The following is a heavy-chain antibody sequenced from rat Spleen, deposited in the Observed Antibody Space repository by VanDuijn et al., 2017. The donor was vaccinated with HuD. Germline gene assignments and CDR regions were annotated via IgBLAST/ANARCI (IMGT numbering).Heavy chain of an antibody. CDR1: GFSLTNNG. Sequence: QVQLKESGPGLVQPSQTLSLTCSVSGFSLTNNGVSWVRQPPGKGLEWIGTISSGGHTYYDSPLKSRLTISRDTSSSQVFLKMNSLQTEDIATYYCARGPMHNPGNYFDYWGQGVMVTVSS. D-gene: IGHD4-1*01. J-gene: IGHJ2*01. CDR3: ARGPMHNPGNYFDY. V-gene: IGHV2S12*01. CDR2: ISSGGHT.